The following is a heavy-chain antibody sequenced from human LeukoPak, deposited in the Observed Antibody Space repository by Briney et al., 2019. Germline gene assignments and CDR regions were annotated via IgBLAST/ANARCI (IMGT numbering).Heavy chain of an antibody. D-gene: IGHD6-13*01. CDR2: IYYSGST. CDR3: ARDTAAALDY. V-gene: IGHV4-59*01. CDR1: GGSISSYY. Sequence: PSETLSLTCTVSGGSISSYYWSWIRQPPGKGLEWIGYIYYSGSTNYNPSLKSRVTISVDTSKNQFSPKLSSVTAADTAVYYCARDTAAALDYWGQGTLVTVSS. J-gene: IGHJ4*02.